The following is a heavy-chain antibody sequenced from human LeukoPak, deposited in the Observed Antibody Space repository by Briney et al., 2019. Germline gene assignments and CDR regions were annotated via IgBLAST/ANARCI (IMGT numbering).Heavy chain of an antibody. CDR1: AGSISSGSYH. J-gene: IGHJ4*02. CDR3: ARHGYGDSDY. CDR2: IYTSGST. Sequence: SETLSLTCTVSAGSISSGSYHWSWIRQPAGKGLERIGRIYTSGSTNYNPSLKSRVTISVDTSKNQFSLKLSSVTAADTAVYYCARHGYGDSDYWGQGTLVTVSS. V-gene: IGHV4-61*02. D-gene: IGHD4-17*01.